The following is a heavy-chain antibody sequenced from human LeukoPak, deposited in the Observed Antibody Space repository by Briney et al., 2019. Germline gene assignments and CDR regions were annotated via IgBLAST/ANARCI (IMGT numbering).Heavy chain of an antibody. J-gene: IGHJ5*02. CDR2: MYAGGTT. CDR1: GLIVRRNF. CDR3: ARGSGSGWPLDR. Sequence: GGSVSLSCAPSGLIVRRNFMRWVRQAPGRGLQWVAFMYAGGTTDHSDSVRGRFHVSRDSSNNTLSLQINSLRAEDTAVYYCARGSGSGWPLDRWGQGALVTVSS. D-gene: IGHD6-19*01. V-gene: IGHV3-53*01.